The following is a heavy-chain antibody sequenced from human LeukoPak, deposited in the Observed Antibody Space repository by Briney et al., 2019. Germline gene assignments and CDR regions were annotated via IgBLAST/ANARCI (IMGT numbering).Heavy chain of an antibody. CDR2: ISGSGGST. J-gene: IGHJ3*02. CDR1: GFTFSSYA. CDR3: AKSQRARGAAAYDAFDI. V-gene: IGHV3-23*01. D-gene: IGHD6-13*01. Sequence: GGSLRLSCAASGFTFSSYAMSWVRQAPGKGLEWVSAISGSGGSTYYADSVKGRFTISRDNSKNTLYLQMNSLRAEDTAVYYCAKSQRARGAAAYDAFDIWGQGTMVTVSS.